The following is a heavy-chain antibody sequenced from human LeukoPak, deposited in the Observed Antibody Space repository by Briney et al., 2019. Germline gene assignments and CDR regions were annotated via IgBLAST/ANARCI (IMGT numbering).Heavy chain of an antibody. CDR3: AKDSSGWPTEYFDY. CDR1: GFTFSSYA. V-gene: IGHV3-23*01. CDR2: ISGSGGST. D-gene: IGHD6-19*01. Sequence: GGSLRLSCAASGFTFSSYAMSWVRQAPGKGLEWVSAISGSGGSTYYADSVKGRFTISRDNSKNTLYLQMNSRRAEDTAVYYCAKDSSGWPTEYFDYWGQGTLVTVSS. J-gene: IGHJ4*02.